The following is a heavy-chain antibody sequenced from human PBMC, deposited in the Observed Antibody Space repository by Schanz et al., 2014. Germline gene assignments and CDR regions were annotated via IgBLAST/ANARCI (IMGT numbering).Heavy chain of an antibody. V-gene: IGHV3-33*06. J-gene: IGHJ4*02. CDR2: IWYDGSNK. CDR3: AKGMELLPVYFHY. Sequence: VQLVESGGVVVQPGRSLRLSCAASGFTFSSYGMHWVRQAPGKGLEWVAVIWYDGSNKYYSDSVKGRFTISRDNSKNTLYLQMNSLRAEDTAVYYCAKGMELLPVYFHYWGQGTLVTVSS. CDR1: GFTFSSYG. D-gene: IGHD1-7*01.